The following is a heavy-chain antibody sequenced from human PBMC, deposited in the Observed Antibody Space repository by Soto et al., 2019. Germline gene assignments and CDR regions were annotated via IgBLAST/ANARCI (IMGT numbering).Heavy chain of an antibody. Sequence: EVQMLESGGGMVQPRESLRLSSAASGFTFSSYAMSWVRQAPGKGLKWVSTISGSGGSTYYAESVKGRFTISRDNSKNTLYLQMNTLRAEDTAVYYCAKDRAEWGSYDYWGQGILVTVSS. D-gene: IGHD7-27*01. V-gene: IGHV3-23*01. CDR1: GFTFSSYA. CDR3: AKDRAEWGSYDY. J-gene: IGHJ4*02. CDR2: ISGSGGST.